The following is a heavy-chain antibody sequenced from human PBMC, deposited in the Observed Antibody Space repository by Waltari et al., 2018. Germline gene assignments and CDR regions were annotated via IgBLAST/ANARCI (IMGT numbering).Heavy chain of an antibody. CDR2: IWYDGSNK. J-gene: IGHJ5*02. Sequence: QVQLVESGGGVVQPGRSLRLSCAASGFPFSSYGMHWVRQAPGKGLGGGAVIWYDGSNKYYADSLVGRFTISSENTKNTLFLQMNSRRAEDTAVYYCAKDRGCTGPGNWFDPWGQGTLVTVSS. CDR1: GFPFSSYG. D-gene: IGHD3-10*02. V-gene: IGHV3-33*03. CDR3: AKDRGCTGPGNWFDP.